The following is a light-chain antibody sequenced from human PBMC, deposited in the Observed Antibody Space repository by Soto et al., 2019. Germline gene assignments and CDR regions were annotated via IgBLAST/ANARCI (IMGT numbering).Light chain of an antibody. J-gene: IGKJ1*01. CDR1: QSIKTW. V-gene: IGKV1-5*01. CDR2: DAS. CDR3: QQYESYSWT. Sequence: DIQMTQSPSALSASVGDRVTITCRASQSIKTWLAWYQRKPGRAPNLLIYDASSLQSGVPSRFSGSGSGTEFTLTISSLKPDDSETYYCQQYESYSWTFGQGTKVDIK.